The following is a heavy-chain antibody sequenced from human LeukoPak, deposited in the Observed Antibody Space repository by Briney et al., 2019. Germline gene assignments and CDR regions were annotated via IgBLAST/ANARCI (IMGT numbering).Heavy chain of an antibody. CDR3: ARGGGYSGYGAYYFDY. J-gene: IGHJ4*02. CDR2: IKEDGSRE. CDR1: GFTFSTYW. V-gene: IGHV3-7*01. Sequence: PGRSLRLSCAASGFTFSTYWMTWVRQAPGKGLEWVANIKEDGSREYYVDSVKGRFTISRDNAKNSLYLQMNSLRAEDTAVYYCARGGGYSGYGAYYFDYWGQGTLVTVSS. D-gene: IGHD5-12*01.